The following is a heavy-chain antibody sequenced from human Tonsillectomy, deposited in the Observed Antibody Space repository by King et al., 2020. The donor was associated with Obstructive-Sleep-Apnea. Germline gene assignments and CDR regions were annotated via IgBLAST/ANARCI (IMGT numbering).Heavy chain of an antibody. CDR2: IYWDDEK. CDR3: AHRRGATYYFDH. D-gene: IGHD4-17*01. V-gene: IGHV2-5*02. CDR1: GFSLSTSGVG. J-gene: IGHJ4*02. Sequence: ITLKESGPTLVKPTQTLTLTCTFSGFSLSTSGVGVGWIRQPPGKALEWLALIYWDDEKRYSPSLKSRLSITKDTSLHQVVLTMTNMDPVDTATYYCAHRRGATYYFDHWGQGTLVTVSS.